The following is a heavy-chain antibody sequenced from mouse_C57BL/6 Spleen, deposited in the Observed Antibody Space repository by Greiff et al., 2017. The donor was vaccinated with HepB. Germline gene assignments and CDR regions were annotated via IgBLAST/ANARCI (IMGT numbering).Heavy chain of an antibody. Sequence: EVQLQQSVAELVRPGASVKLSCTASGFNIKNTYMHWVKQRPEQGLEWIGRIDPANGNTKYAPKFQGKATITADTSSNTAYLQLSSLTSEDTAIYYGASPYYDGSSSYAMDYWGQGTSVTVSS. D-gene: IGHD1-1*01. CDR1: GFNIKNTY. CDR3: ASPYYDGSSSYAMDY. V-gene: IGHV14-3*01. J-gene: IGHJ4*01. CDR2: IDPANGNT.